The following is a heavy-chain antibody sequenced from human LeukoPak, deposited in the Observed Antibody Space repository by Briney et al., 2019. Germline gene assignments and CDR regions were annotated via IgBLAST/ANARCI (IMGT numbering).Heavy chain of an antibody. J-gene: IGHJ4*02. Sequence: SETLSLTCAVYGGSFSGYYWSWIRQPPGKGLEWIGEINHSGSTNYNPSLKSRVTISVDTSKNQFSLKLSSVTAADTAVYYCARAERDSSGWNIFDYWGQGTLVTVSS. CDR3: ARAERDSSGWNIFDY. CDR1: GGSFSGYY. CDR2: INHSGST. D-gene: IGHD6-19*01. V-gene: IGHV4-34*01.